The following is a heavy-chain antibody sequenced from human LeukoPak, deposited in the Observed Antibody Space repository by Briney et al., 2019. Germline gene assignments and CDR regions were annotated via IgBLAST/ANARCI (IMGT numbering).Heavy chain of an antibody. CDR1: GGSVNSRYHY. V-gene: IGHV4-61*01. CDR3: ARSRYSSGWYYFDY. Sequence: SETLSLTCTVSGGSVNSRYHYWSWVRQPPRTGLEWIGYIYYSGSTNYNPSLKSRVTILIDTSKNQFSLNLRSVTAADTAMYYCARSRYSSGWYYFDYWGQGTLVTVSS. CDR2: IYYSGST. D-gene: IGHD6-19*01. J-gene: IGHJ4*02.